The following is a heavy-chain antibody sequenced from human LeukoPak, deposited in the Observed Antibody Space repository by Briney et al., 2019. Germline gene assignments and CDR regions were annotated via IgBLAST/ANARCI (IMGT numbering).Heavy chain of an antibody. CDR3: ARSFDS. V-gene: IGHV3-48*02. J-gene: IGHJ4*02. CDR2: ITSGSNTI. CDR1: GFTFTSYS. Sequence: GGSLRLSCATSGFTFTSYSMSWVRQPPGKGLEWVSCITSGSNTIYYADSVKGRFTISRGNAKNSLYLQMNSLRDEDTAVYYCARSFDSWGQGTLVTVCS.